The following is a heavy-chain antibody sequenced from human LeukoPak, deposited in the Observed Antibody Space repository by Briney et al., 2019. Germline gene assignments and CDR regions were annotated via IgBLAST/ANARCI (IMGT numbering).Heavy chain of an antibody. V-gene: IGHV4-38-2*02. D-gene: IGHD3-22*01. J-gene: IGHJ4*02. CDR2: IYYSGNT. CDR3: ARGVGSRYYYNRYYFDS. Sequence: SETLSLTCTVSGGSVTDYYWGWVRQPPGKGLEWIGSIYYSGNTYDNPSLKSRVTISVDTTKNQFSLKLSSVTATDTAIYYCARGVGSRYYYNRYYFDSWGQGTLVTVSS. CDR1: GGSVTDYY.